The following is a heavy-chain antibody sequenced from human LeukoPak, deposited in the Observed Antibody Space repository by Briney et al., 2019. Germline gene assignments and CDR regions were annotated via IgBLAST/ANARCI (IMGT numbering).Heavy chain of an antibody. D-gene: IGHD3-22*01. J-gene: IGHJ4*02. CDR1: GFTFSSYG. V-gene: IGHV3-33*01. CDR2: IWYDGSNK. Sequence: GGSLRLSCAASGFTFSSYGMPWVRQAPGKGLEWVAVIWYDGSNKYYADSVKGRFTISRDNSKNTLYLQMNSLRAEDTAVYYCARGVTTYYYDSSGYYPDYWGQGTLVTVSS. CDR3: ARGVTTYYYDSSGYYPDY.